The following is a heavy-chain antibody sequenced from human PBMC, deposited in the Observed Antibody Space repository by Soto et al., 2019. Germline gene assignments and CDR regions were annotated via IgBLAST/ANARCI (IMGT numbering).Heavy chain of an antibody. CDR3: ARQDSSGWYVDY. CDR2: IYYSGCT. J-gene: IGHJ4*02. Sequence: SERLSLTCTVCGETISSSSYYWGWNRQPPGKRLEWLGRIYYSGCTYYNPSLKSRVTISVDTSKNPFSLKLSSVTAADTAVYYCARQDSSGWYVDYWGQGTLVTVS. CDR1: GETISSSSYY. D-gene: IGHD6-19*01. V-gene: IGHV4-39*01.